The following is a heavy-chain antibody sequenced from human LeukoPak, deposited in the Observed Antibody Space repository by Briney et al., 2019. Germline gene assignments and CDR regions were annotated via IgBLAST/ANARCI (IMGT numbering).Heavy chain of an antibody. CDR2: IYHTGNS. D-gene: IGHD2-2*01. V-gene: IGHV4-59*08. Sequence: SETLSLTCTVSGGSVSSDYWSWIWQPPGKGLEWIGYIYHTGNSDYNPSLKSRATISLDTSKNQFSLKLSSVTAADTAVYYCARHIVVVPAAIYPPGWFDPWGQGTLVTVSS. J-gene: IGHJ5*02. CDR3: ARHIVVVPAAIYPPGWFDP. CDR1: GGSVSSDY.